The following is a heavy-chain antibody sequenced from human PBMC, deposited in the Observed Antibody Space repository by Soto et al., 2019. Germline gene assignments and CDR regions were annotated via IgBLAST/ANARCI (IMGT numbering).Heavy chain of an antibody. CDR1: GYTFTGYY. CDR2: INPNSGDT. CDR3: AKGGAIVAAGTRVYLYNAMDV. J-gene: IGHJ6*02. Sequence: ASVKVSCKASGYTFTGYYVHWVRQAPGQGLEWMGWINPNSGDTYLAQRFQGRVTMNKDTSIGTAYMELRGLTSDDTAEYYCAKGGAIVAAGTRVYLYNAMDVWGQGTTVTVSS. V-gene: IGHV1-2*02. D-gene: IGHD1-26*01.